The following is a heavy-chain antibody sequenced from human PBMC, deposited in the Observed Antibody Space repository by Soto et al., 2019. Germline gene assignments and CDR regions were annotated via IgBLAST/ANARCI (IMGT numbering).Heavy chain of an antibody. Sequence: GESLKISCKGSGYSFTSYWISWVRQMPGKGLEWMGRIDPSDSYTNYSPSFQGHVTISADKSISTAYLQWSSLKASDTAMYYCATIPPYCTNGVCSPPDYYYYGMDVWGQGTTVTVSS. CDR3: ATIPPYCTNGVCSPPDYYYYGMDV. CDR2: IDPSDSYT. D-gene: IGHD2-8*01. J-gene: IGHJ6*02. V-gene: IGHV5-10-1*01. CDR1: GYSFTSYW.